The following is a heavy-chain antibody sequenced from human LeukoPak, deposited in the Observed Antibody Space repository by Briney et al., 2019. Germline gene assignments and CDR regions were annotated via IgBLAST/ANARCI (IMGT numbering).Heavy chain of an antibody. V-gene: IGHV4-34*01. J-gene: IGHJ3*02. Sequence: SETLSLTCTVSGGSISSYYWSWIRQPPGMGLEWIGEINHSGSTNYNPSLKSRVTISVDTSKNQFSLKLSSVTAADTAVYYCARGKATFNRQTWGGPRDAFDIWGQGTMVTVSS. CDR1: GGSISSYY. D-gene: IGHD1-14*01. CDR3: ARGKATFNRQTWGGPRDAFDI. CDR2: INHSGST.